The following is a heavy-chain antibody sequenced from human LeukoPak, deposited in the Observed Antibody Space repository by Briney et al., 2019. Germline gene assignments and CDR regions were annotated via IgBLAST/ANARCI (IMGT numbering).Heavy chain of an antibody. J-gene: IGHJ4*02. V-gene: IGHV4-4*02. CDR2: IYHRGTT. D-gene: IGHD4-17*01. Sequence: SETLSLTCGVYGTSIMSSHWWSWARQPPGKGLEWIGEIYHRGTTNYNPSLKGRVTMSLDISNNQISLHLTSVTAADTAVYYCATYFYGDYAVYYFDYWGQGTLVTVSS. CDR3: ATYFYGDYAVYYFDY. CDR1: GTSIMSSHW.